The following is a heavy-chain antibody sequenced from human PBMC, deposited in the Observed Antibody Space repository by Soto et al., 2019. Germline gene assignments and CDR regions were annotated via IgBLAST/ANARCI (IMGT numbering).Heavy chain of an antibody. D-gene: IGHD3-10*01. V-gene: IGHV1-3*01. Sequence: QVQLVQSGAEVKKPGASVKVSCKASGYTFSSYALHWVRQAPGQRLEWMGWINAGNGNTKYSQKFQGRVTFTRDTSASTAYMELSSLRSDDTAVYYCDSPSYGSGSYYWGQGTLVTVSS. CDR3: DSPSYGSGSYY. J-gene: IGHJ4*02. CDR1: GYTFSSYA. CDR2: INAGNGNT.